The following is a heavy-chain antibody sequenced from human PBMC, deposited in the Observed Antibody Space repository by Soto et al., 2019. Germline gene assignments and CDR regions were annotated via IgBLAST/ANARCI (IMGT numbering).Heavy chain of an antibody. CDR1: GFSFDTYS. CDR3: AKWSGYGDA. V-gene: IGHV3-23*01. Sequence: EVQLLESGGGLVQPGGSLRLSCAASGFSFDTYSMAWVRQAPGKGPEWVSGLSHGGAYTFYADSVKGRFTISVDISQNTVYLQMNSLRIEDTAVYFCAKWSGYGDAWGQGTLVTVSS. D-gene: IGHD4-17*01. CDR2: LSHGGAYT. J-gene: IGHJ4*02.